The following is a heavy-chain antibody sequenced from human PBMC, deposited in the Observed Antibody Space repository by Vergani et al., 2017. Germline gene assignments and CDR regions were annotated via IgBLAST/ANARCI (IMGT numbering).Heavy chain of an antibody. J-gene: IGHJ3*02. Sequence: QVQLQESGPGLVKPSETLSLTCAVSGYSISSGYYWGWIRQPPGKGLEWIGSIYHSGSTSYNPSLKSRVPISVDTSKNQFSLKLSSVTAADTAVFYCARSVAYYGSGHHDAFDIWGQGTMVTVSS. V-gene: IGHV4-38-2*01. CDR3: ARSVAYYGSGHHDAFDI. CDR2: IYHSGST. CDR1: GYSISSGYY. D-gene: IGHD3-10*01.